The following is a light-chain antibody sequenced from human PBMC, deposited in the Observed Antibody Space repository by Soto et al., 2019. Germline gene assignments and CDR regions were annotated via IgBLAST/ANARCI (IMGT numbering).Light chain of an antibody. CDR2: DAS. V-gene: IGKV3D-15*01. Sequence: EIVLTQSPDTLSVSPGERATLSCRASQSISRTLAWYQQKSGQPPRLLIYDASTRATGFPARFSGSGSGTEFTLTISSLQSEDFAVYYCQHRGEWPPGATFGQGTRLDIK. CDR3: QHRGEWPPGAT. CDR1: QSISRT. J-gene: IGKJ5*01.